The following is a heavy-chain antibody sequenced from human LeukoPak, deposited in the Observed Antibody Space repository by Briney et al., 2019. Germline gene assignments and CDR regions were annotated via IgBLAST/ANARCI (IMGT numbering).Heavy chain of an antibody. CDR1: GFTFSSYT. V-gene: IGHV3-21*01. Sequence: GSLRLSCAASGFTFSSYTMNWVRQAPGKGLEWVSSLSSSSTYINYADSVKGRITISRDNANNLVYLQMNSLRAEDTAVYYCAKALDYYDSSGYYLVYYFDYWGQGTLVTVSS. J-gene: IGHJ4*02. CDR3: AKALDYYDSSGYYLVYYFDY. CDR2: LSSSSTYI. D-gene: IGHD3-22*01.